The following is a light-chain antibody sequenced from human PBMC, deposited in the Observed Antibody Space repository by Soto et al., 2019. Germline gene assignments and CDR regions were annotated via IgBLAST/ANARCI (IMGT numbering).Light chain of an antibody. V-gene: IGKV1-5*01. CDR3: QQYHTDWT. Sequence: DIQMTQYTSTLSASVGDTVTITCRASESIDNWLAWYQQKPGKAPKLLIFAASTLVRGVPSRFSGRGSGTEFTLTISSLQADDYATFYCQQYHTDWTFGQGTNVDI. CDR2: AAS. J-gene: IGKJ1*01. CDR1: ESIDNW.